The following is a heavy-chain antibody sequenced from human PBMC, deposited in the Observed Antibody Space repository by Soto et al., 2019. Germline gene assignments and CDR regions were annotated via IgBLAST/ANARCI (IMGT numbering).Heavy chain of an antibody. J-gene: IGHJ5*02. CDR3: ARHHTLPVGAARHQPGFDP. D-gene: IGHD6-6*01. CDR1: GGSISSSSYY. Sequence: SETLSLTCTVSGGSISSSSYYWGWIRQPPGKGLEWIGSIYYSGSTYYNPSLKSRVTISVDTSKNQFSLKLSSVTAADTAVYYCARHHTLPVGAARHQPGFDPWGQGTLVTVSS. V-gene: IGHV4-39*01. CDR2: IYYSGST.